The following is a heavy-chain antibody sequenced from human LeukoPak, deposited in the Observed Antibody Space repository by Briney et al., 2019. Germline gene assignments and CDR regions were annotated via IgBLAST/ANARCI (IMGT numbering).Heavy chain of an antibody. V-gene: IGHV1-46*01. J-gene: IGHJ4*02. CDR3: ARTSSGYYAHFDL. Sequence: ASVKVSCKASGYTFTGYYMHWVRQAPGQGLEWVGSINPTGTTTLYAQKFQGRVTLTRDMSTNTVYMKLSSLTSEDTAVYYCARTSSGYYAHFDLWGQGTLVTVS. D-gene: IGHD3-22*01. CDR1: GYTFTGYY. CDR2: INPTGTTT.